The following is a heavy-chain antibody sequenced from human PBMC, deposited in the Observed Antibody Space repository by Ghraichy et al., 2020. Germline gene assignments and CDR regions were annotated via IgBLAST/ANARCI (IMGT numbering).Heavy chain of an antibody. CDR2: IIPILGIA. J-gene: IGHJ4*02. Sequence: SVKVSCKASGGTFSSYAISWVRQAPGQGLEWMGRIIPILGIANYAQKFQGRVTITADKSTSTAYMELSSLRSEDTAVYYCAGTYYYGSGSYSFDYWGQGTLVTVSS. CDR1: GGTFSSYA. CDR3: AGTYYYGSGSYSFDY. V-gene: IGHV1-69*04. D-gene: IGHD3-10*01.